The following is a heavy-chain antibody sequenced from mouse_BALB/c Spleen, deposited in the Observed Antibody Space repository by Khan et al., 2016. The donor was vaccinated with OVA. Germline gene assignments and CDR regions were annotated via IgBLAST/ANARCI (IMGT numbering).Heavy chain of an antibody. V-gene: IGHV1-4*01. J-gene: IGHJ2*01. Sequence: QVQLQQSGAELARPGASVKMSCKASGYTFTSYTMHWIKQRPGQALEWIGYIDPSSGYTNYNQKFRDKATLTADKSSSTAYIQLSSLTSEDSAVHYCARSACYGRSSYCDYWGPGTTLTVSS. D-gene: IGHD1-1*01. CDR2: IDPSSGYT. CDR3: ARSACYGRSSYCDY. CDR1: GYTFTSYT.